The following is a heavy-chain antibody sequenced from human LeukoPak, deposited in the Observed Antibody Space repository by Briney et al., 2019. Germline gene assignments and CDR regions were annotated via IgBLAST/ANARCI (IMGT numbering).Heavy chain of an antibody. CDR3: AKGSKAVLFTRDHYMDV. J-gene: IGHJ6*03. CDR2: ISGSGGST. D-gene: IGHD6-19*01. V-gene: IGHV3-23*01. Sequence: PGGSLRLSCAASGFTFSSYGMNWVRQAPGKGLEWVSAISGSGGSTYYADSVKGRFTISRDNSKNTLYLQMNSLRAEDTAVYFCAKGSKAVLFTRDHYMDVWGKGTTVTISS. CDR1: GFTFSSYG.